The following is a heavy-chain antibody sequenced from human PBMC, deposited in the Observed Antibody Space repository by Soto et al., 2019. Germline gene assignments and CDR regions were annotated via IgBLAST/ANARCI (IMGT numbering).Heavy chain of an antibody. CDR1: GDSVSSDSAA. CDR2: TYYRSKWYI. CDR3: EGDPRGAPAGFHY. D-gene: IGHD3-10*01. V-gene: IGHV6-1*01. J-gene: IGHJ4*02. Sequence: SQTLSLTCAISGDSVSSDSAAWNWIRQSPSRGLEWLGRTYYRSKWYIDYAVSVKGRITIHPDTSKNQFSLQLNSATPEDTAVYYCEGDPRGAPAGFHYWGQGTLVTVS.